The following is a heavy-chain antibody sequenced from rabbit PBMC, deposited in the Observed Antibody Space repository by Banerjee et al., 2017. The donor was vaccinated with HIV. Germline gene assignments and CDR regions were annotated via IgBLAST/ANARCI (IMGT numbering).Heavy chain of an antibody. CDR2: IYAGSTGTT. CDR1: GFSFSSAYW. CDR3: GNFDL. V-gene: IGHV1S40*01. J-gene: IGHJ4*01. Sequence: QSLEESGGDLVKPGASLTLTCTASGFSFSSAYWIYWVRQAPGKGLEWIGTIYAGSTGTTYYASWAKGRFTISKTSSTTVTLQMTSLTAADTATYCAGNFDLWGPGTLVTVS.